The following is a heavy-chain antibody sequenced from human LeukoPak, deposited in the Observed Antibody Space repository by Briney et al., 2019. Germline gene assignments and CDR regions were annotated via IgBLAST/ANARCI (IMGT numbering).Heavy chain of an antibody. CDR2: IYHSRIT. J-gene: IGHJ2*01. V-gene: IGHV4-4*02. CDR1: GGSISISNSNW. D-gene: IGHD4-23*01. Sequence: SETLSLTCAVSGGSISISNSNWWSWVRQPPGKGLEWIGEIYHSRITNYNPSLKSRVTISVDKSKNQFSLKLSSVTAADTAVYYCARDLHGGNSFTSDWYFDLWGRGTPVTVSS. CDR3: ARDLHGGNSFTSDWYFDL.